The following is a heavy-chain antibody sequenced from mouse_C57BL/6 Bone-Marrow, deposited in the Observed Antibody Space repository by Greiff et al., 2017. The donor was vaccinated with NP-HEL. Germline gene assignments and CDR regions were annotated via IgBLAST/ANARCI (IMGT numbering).Heavy chain of an antibody. D-gene: IGHD1-2*01. CDR1: GFTFSSYG. J-gene: IGHJ2*01. CDR3: ARQGVRPDY. V-gene: IGHV5-6*01. Sequence: EVQGVESGGDLVKPGGSLKLSCAASGFTFSSYGMSWVRQTPDKRLEWVATISSGGSYTYYPDSVKGRFTISRDNAKNTLYLQMSSLKSEDTAMYYCARQGVRPDYWGQGTTLTVSS. CDR2: ISSGGSYT.